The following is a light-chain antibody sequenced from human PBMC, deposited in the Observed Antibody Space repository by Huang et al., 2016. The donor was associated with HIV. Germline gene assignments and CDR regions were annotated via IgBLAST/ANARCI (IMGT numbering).Light chain of an antibody. CDR3: QQYNNWPRT. Sequence: EIVMTQSPATLSVSPGERATLSCRASQSVSSNLAWYQQKPGQAPRLLIYAASTRATGIPTRFSGSWSGTEFTLTISSLQSEDLAVYYCQQYNNWPRTFGQGTKVEIK. CDR2: AAS. CDR1: QSVSSN. J-gene: IGKJ1*01. V-gene: IGKV3-15*01.